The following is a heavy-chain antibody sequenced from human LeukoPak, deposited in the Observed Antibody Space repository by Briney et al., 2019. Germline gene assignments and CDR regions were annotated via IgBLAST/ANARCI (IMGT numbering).Heavy chain of an antibody. V-gene: IGHV3-7*01. Sequence: GGSLRLSCAASGFTFTNSWMAWVRQAPGKGLVWVANIKQDGSTKHYADSLKGRFTISRDNPKNSLYLQMNSLRADDTAVYYCARDTDGSLDYWGQGILVTVAS. CDR2: IKQDGSTK. CDR1: GFTFTNSW. J-gene: IGHJ4*02. D-gene: IGHD1-26*01. CDR3: ARDTDGSLDY.